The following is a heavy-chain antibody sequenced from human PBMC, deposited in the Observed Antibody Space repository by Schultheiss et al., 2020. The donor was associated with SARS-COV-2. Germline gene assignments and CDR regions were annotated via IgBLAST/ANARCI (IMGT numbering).Heavy chain of an antibody. D-gene: IGHD3-22*01. J-gene: IGHJ4*02. CDR3: ARGPGYDSSGYYLGY. V-gene: IGHV4-34*01. Sequence: SETLSLTCTVSGGSISSYYWSWIRQPPGKGLEWIGEINHSGSTNYNPSLKSRVTISVDTSKNQFSLKLSSVTAADTAVYYCARGPGYDSSGYYLGYWGQGTLVTVSS. CDR1: GGSISSYY. CDR2: INHSGST.